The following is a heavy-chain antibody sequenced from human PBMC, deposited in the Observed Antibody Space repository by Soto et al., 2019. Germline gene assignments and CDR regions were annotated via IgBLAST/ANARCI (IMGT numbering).Heavy chain of an antibody. D-gene: IGHD5-18*01. J-gene: IGHJ6*02. CDR2: IIPIFGTA. Sequence: QVQLVQSGAEVKKPGSSVKVSCKASGGTFSSYAISWVRQAPGQGLEWMGGIIPIFGTANYAQKFQGRVTITADESTSTAYMELRSLRSEDTAVYYCAREDTAMASPKYYYYGMDVWGQGTTVTVSS. CDR3: AREDTAMASPKYYYYGMDV. V-gene: IGHV1-69*12. CDR1: GGTFSSYA.